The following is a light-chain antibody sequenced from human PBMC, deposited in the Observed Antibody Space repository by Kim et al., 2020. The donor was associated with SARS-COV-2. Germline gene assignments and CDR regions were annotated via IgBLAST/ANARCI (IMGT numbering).Light chain of an antibody. CDR3: HQYTYCCT. V-gene: IGKV1-5*03. CDR1: QSVGRW. Sequence: DIQMTQSPSTLSASVGDRVTITCRASQSVGRWLAWFQQKPGKAPKLLIYATSTLEGGVPSRFSGSGSGTEFTLTISSLQPDDFATYYCHQYTYCCTFGQGTKVDIK. J-gene: IGKJ1*01. CDR2: ATS.